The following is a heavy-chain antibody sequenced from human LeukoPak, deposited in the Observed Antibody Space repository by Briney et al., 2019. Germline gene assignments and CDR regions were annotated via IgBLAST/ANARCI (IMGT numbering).Heavy chain of an antibody. CDR2: INWNGGST. D-gene: IGHD3-9*01. J-gene: IGHJ6*03. CDR1: GFTFDDYG. V-gene: IGHV3-20*04. Sequence: PGGSLRLSCAASGFTFDDYGMSWVRQAPGKGLEWVSGINWNGGSTGYADSVKGRFTISRDNAKNSLYLQMNSLRAEDTALYYCARAPTALYYDILTGYQDYYYYYMDVWGKGTTVTVSS. CDR3: ARAPTALYYDILTGYQDYYYYYMDV.